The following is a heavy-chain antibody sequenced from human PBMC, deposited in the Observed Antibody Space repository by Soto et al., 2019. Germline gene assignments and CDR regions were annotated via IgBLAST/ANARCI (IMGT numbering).Heavy chain of an antibody. CDR2: ISTYNGNT. CDR3: ARDAGVTIYTRDTFDM. J-gene: IGHJ3*02. CDR1: GYTFTSHG. D-gene: IGHD3-10*01. V-gene: IGHV1-18*01. Sequence: QVQLVQSGAEVKKPGASVTVSCKASGYTFTSHGISWVRQAPGQGLEWMGWISTYNGNTNYAQKLQGRVTMTTETSTTTAYMELRSLRSDDTAVYYCARDAGVTIYTRDTFDMWGQGTVVTVSS.